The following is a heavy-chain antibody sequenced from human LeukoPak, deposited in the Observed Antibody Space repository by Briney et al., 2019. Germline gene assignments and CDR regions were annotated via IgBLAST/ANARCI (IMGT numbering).Heavy chain of an antibody. CDR2: IYSGGST. Sequence: GGSLRLSCAASGFTVSSNYMSWVRQAPGKGLEWVSVIYSGGSTYYADSVKGRFTISRDNSKNTLYLQMNSLRAEDTAVYYCARLTSVYDYVWGNYRPPDYWGQGTLVTVSS. V-gene: IGHV3-66*01. J-gene: IGHJ4*02. D-gene: IGHD3-16*02. CDR3: ARLTSVYDYVWGNYRPPDY. CDR1: GFTVSSNY.